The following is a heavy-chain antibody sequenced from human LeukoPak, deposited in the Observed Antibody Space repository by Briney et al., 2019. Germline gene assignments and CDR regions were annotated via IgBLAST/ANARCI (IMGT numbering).Heavy chain of an antibody. CDR3: ASHDSYDSSGHYSRDAFDI. CDR1: GFSFSSYN. Sequence: GGSLRLSCEASGFSFSSYNMDWVRQTPGKGLEWISSITTSSTYTFYADSVKGRFTISRDNARNSLYLQMNSLRAEDTAVYYCASHDSYDSSGHYSRDAFDIWGQGTMVTVSS. D-gene: IGHD3-22*01. V-gene: IGHV3-21*01. CDR2: ITTSSTYT. J-gene: IGHJ3*02.